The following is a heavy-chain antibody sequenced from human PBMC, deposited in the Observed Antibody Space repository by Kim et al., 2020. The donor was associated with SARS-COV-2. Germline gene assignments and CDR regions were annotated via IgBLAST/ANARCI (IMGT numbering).Heavy chain of an antibody. Sequence: SETLSLTCTVSGGSISNYYWSWIRQPPGKGLEWIGYIYYSGSTNYNPSLKSRVTISIDTSKRQFSLKLSSVTAADTAVYYCARDGGSGAVDPWGQGTLVTVSS. CDR1: GGSISNYY. CDR3: ARDGGSGAVDP. J-gene: IGHJ5*02. CDR2: IYYSGST. D-gene: IGHD6-19*01. V-gene: IGHV4-59*13.